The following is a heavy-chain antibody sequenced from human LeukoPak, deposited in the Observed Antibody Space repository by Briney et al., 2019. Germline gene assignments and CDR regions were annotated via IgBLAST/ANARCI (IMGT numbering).Heavy chain of an antibody. CDR1: GFTFSSYE. V-gene: IGHV3-48*03. D-gene: IGHD3-3*01. J-gene: IGHJ4*02. Sequence: GGSLRLSCAASGFTFSSYEMNWVRQAPGKGLEWVSYVSSSGSTIYYADSVKGRFTISRDNAKNSLYLQMNSLRAEDTAVYYCARAAVWSGYYLDYWGQGTLVTVSS. CDR2: VSSSGSTI. CDR3: ARAAVWSGYYLDY.